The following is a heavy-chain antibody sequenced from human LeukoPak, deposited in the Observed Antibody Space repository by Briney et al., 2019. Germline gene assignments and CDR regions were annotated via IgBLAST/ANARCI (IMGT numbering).Heavy chain of an antibody. CDR3: ARYSGSYPHDAFEI. V-gene: IGHV4-59*01. CDR1: GGSISSYY. Sequence: SETLSLTCTVSGGSISSYYWSWIRQPPGKGLEWIGYIYYSGSTSYNRSLKSRVTISVDPSKNQFSLKLRSVTAAATAVYYCARYSGSYPHDAFEIWGQGTMVTVSS. CDR2: IYYSGST. D-gene: IGHD1-26*01. J-gene: IGHJ3*02.